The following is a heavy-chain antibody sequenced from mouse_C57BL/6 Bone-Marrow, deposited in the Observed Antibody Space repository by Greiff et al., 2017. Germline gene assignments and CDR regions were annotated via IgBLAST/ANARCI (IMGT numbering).Heavy chain of an antibody. J-gene: IGHJ2*01. CDR2: IDPSDSYT. CDR1: GYTFTSYW. D-gene: IGHD3-2*01. V-gene: IGHV1-50*01. Sequence: QVQLQQPGAELVKPGASVKLSCKASGYTFTSYWMQWVKQRPGQGLEWIGEIDPSDSYTNYNQKFKGKATLTVDTSSSTAYMQLSSLTSEDSAVYYCARRRWRQLFDYWGQGTTLTVSS. CDR3: ARRRWRQLFDY.